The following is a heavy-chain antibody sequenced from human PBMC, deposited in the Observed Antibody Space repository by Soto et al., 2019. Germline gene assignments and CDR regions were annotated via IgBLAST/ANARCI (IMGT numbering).Heavy chain of an antibody. D-gene: IGHD2-2*01. V-gene: IGHV6-1*01. Sequence: SQTLSLTCAISGDSVSSNSAAWNWIRQSPSRGLEWLGRTYYRSKWYNDYAVSVKSRITINPDTSKNQFSLQLNSVTPEDTAVYYCAIDLGYCSSTSCYDDWFDPWGQGTLVTVSS. CDR2: TYYRSKWYN. CDR1: GDSVSSNSAA. CDR3: AIDLGYCSSTSCYDDWFDP. J-gene: IGHJ5*02.